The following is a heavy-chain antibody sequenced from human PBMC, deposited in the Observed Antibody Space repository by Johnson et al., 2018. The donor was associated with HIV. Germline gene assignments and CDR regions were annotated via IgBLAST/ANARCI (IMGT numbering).Heavy chain of an antibody. V-gene: IGHV3-7*01. CDR3: ARAHLIFPKNAFDI. Sequence: VQLVESGGGLVKPGGSLRLSCVCSGFTFSDYYMSWVRQAPGKGLEWVANINLDGSQTYFLDSVQGRFTISRDNVNNSVFLLLNSLRVDDTAVYFCARAHLIFPKNAFDIWGQGTTVTVSS. D-gene: IGHD3-3*02. CDR2: INLDGSQT. CDR1: GFTFSDYY. J-gene: IGHJ3*02.